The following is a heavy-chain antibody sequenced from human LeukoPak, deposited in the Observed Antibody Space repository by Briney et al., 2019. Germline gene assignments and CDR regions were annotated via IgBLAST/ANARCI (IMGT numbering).Heavy chain of an antibody. CDR1: GYTFTGYY. CDR2: INPNSGGT. J-gene: IGHJ6*02. Sequence: ASVKVSCKASGYTFTGYYMHWARQAPGQGLEWMGWINPNSGGTNYAQKFQGRVTMTRDTSISTAYMELSRLRSDDTAVYYCARDPQEYYYYGMDVWGQGTTVTVSS. V-gene: IGHV1-2*02. CDR3: ARDPQEYYYYGMDV.